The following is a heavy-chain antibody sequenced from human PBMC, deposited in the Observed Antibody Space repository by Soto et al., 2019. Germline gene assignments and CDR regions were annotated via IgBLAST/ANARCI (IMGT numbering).Heavy chain of an antibody. CDR3: TTDPRILLWFGELPFDY. D-gene: IGHD3-10*01. Sequence: GGSLRLSCAASGFSFSDHYMDWVRQASGKGLEWVGRIRNKANSYTAEYGASVKGRFTISRDDSKSIAYLQMNSLKTEDTAVYYCTTDPRILLWFGELPFDYWGQGTLVTVSS. V-gene: IGHV3-72*01. CDR1: GFSFSDHY. CDR2: IRNKANSYTA. J-gene: IGHJ4*02.